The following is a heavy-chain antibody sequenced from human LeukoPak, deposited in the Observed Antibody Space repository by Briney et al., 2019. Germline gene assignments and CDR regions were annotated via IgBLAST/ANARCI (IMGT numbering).Heavy chain of an antibody. V-gene: IGHV3-23*01. CDR1: GFTFSSYA. D-gene: IGHD6-6*01. Sequence: GGSLRLSCAASGFTFSSYAMNWVRQAPGKGLEWVSAMSYSGSSTYYADSVKGRFTISRDNSKNTLYLQMNSLRAEDTAVYYCAKDRSSSFSGFLEYWGQGTLLTVSS. CDR2: MSYSGSST. J-gene: IGHJ4*02. CDR3: AKDRSSSFSGFLEY.